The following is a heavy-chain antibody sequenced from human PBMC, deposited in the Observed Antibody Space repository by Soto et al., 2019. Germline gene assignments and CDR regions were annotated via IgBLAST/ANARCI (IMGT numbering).Heavy chain of an antibody. J-gene: IGHJ4*02. V-gene: IGHV1-69*01. Sequence: QVHLVQSGSEVKKPGSSVTVSCKASGGTFNTYTFSWVRQAPGQGLAWMGSILPIMGSGNYAHHFRGRLSITADPSTTTAYMELTSLTSHDTAIYYCARIPRYSYPTSDPLDNWGQGTLVTVSS. CDR1: GGTFNTYT. CDR3: ARIPRYSYPTSDPLDN. D-gene: IGHD2-15*01. CDR2: ILPIMGSG.